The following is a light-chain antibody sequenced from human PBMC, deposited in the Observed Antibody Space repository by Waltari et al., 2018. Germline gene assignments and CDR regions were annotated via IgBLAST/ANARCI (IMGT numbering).Light chain of an antibody. J-gene: IGLJ2*01. CDR1: SSDVGGYNY. Sequence: QSALTQPASVSGSPGQSITISCTGPSSDVGGYNYVSRYQQHPGKAPKLMIYDVSNRPSGVSNRFSGSKSGNTASLTISGLQAEDEADYYCSSYTSSSTPVVFGGGTKLTVL. CDR2: DVS. CDR3: SSYTSSSTPVV. V-gene: IGLV2-14*03.